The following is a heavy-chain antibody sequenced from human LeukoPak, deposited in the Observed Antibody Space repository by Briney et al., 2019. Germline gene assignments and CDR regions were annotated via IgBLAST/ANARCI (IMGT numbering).Heavy chain of an antibody. Sequence: GGSLRLSCAASGFTFNSYGMSWVRQAPGKGLEWVSSISGNGGNTYYADSVKGRITISIDNSKNTLYLQMNSLRAEDTAIYYCARRSLSGTYYFDYWGQGTLVTVSS. D-gene: IGHD1-1*01. CDR1: GFTFNSYG. J-gene: IGHJ4*02. CDR3: ARRSLSGTYYFDY. V-gene: IGHV3-23*01. CDR2: ISGNGGNT.